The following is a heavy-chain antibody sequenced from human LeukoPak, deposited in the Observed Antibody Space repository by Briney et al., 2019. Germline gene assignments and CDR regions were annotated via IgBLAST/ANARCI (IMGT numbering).Heavy chain of an antibody. CDR2: ISYDGSNK. J-gene: IGHJ4*02. V-gene: IGHV3-30-3*01. Sequence: GGSLRLSCAASGFTFSSYAMHWVRQAPGKGLEWVAVISYDGSNKYYADSVKGRFTISRDNSKNTLYLQMNSLRAEDTAVYYCARDLIAVAGEGGFDYWGQGTLVTVSS. CDR1: GFTFSSYA. D-gene: IGHD6-19*01. CDR3: ARDLIAVAGEGGFDY.